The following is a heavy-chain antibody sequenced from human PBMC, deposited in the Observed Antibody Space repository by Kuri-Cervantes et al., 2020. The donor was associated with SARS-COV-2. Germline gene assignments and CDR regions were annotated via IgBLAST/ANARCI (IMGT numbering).Heavy chain of an antibody. J-gene: IGHJ4*02. CDR2: INPHSGGT. CDR1: GYTFTGYS. D-gene: IGHD3-3*01. CDR3: ASGWSGYSFVFPEFDY. V-gene: IGHV1-2*02. Sequence: ASVKVSCKASGYTFTGYSMHWVRQAPGQGLEWMGWINPHSGGTNYAQKFQGRVTMTRDTSISTAYMELSRLRSDDTAVYYCASGWSGYSFVFPEFDYWGQGTLVTVSS.